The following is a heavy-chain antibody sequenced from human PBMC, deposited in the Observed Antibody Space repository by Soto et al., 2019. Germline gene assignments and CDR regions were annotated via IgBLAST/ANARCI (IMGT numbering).Heavy chain of an antibody. CDR3: ARWAGRVRDYGGPFDY. CDR2: ISTYSTNT. D-gene: IGHD4-17*01. Sequence: QVELVQSGAEVKNPGASVTVSCKASGEFFTTYGISWVRQAPGQGLEWMGWISTYSTNTNYAPKFQGRLLLTADTTTTTAYMELRSLRPEDTAVYYCARWAGRVRDYGGPFDYWGQGSLVTVSP. V-gene: IGHV1-18*04. J-gene: IGHJ4*02. CDR1: GEFFTTYG.